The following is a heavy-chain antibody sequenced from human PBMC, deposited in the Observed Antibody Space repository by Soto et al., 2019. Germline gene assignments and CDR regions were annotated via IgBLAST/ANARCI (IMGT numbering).Heavy chain of an antibody. V-gene: IGHV4-34*01. CDR3: ARDGTTINYYYYGMDV. D-gene: IGHD1-7*01. CDR2: INHSGST. Sequence: SATRSLTCAVYGGSFSGYYWSWIRQPPGKGLEWIGEINHSGSTNYNPSLKSRVTISVDTSKNQFSLRSEDTAVYYCARDGTTINYYYYGMDVWAKGPRSPSP. CDR1: GGSFSGYY. J-gene: IGHJ6*02.